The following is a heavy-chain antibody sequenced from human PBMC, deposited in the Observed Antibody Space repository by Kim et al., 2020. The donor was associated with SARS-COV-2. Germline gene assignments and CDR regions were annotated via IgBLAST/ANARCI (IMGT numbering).Heavy chain of an antibody. D-gene: IGHD6-19*01. CDR1: GGSISSGSYY. V-gene: IGHV4-61*02. CDR3: ARYSQRAGAPFDY. Sequence: SETLSLTCTVSGGSISSGSYYWSWIRQPAGKGLEWIGRIYTSGSTNYNPSLKSRVTISVDTSKNQFSLKLSSVTAADTAVYYCARYSQRAGAPFDYWGQGTLVTVSS. CDR2: IYTSGST. J-gene: IGHJ4*02.